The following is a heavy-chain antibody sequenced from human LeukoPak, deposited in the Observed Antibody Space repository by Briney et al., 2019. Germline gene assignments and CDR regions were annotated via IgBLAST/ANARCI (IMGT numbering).Heavy chain of an antibody. CDR2: IYHSGST. J-gene: IGHJ4*02. CDR3: ARVAWIYCSGGSCLEGIDY. D-gene: IGHD2-15*01. Sequence: SETLSLTCTVSGGSISSSSYYWGWIRQPPGKGLEWIGYIYHSGSTYYNPSLKSRVTISVDRSKKQFSLKLSSVTAADTAVYYCARVAWIYCSGGSCLEGIDYWGQGTLVTVSS. CDR1: GGSISSSSYY. V-gene: IGHV4-30-2*01.